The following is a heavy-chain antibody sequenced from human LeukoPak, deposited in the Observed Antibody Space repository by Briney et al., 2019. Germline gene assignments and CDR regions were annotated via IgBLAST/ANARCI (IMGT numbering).Heavy chain of an antibody. CDR2: IGTAGDT. J-gene: IGHJ6*02. D-gene: IGHD3-10*01. Sequence: GGSLRLSCAASGFTFSSYDMHWVRHATGKGLEWVSAIGTAGDTYYPGSVKGRFTISRENAKNSLYLQMNSLRAEDTAVYYCARDRYYGSGSLPHYGMDVWGRGTTVTVSS. CDR3: ARDRYYGSGSLPHYGMDV. V-gene: IGHV3-13*01. CDR1: GFTFSSYD.